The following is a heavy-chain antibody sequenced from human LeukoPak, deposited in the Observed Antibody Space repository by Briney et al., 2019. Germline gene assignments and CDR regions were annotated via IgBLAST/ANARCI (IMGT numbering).Heavy chain of an antibody. CDR1: GFTFSSFA. Sequence: GGSLRLSCAASGFTFSSFAMHWVRQAPGKGLEYVSAITSSGDTTYYANSVQGRFTIFRDNSKNTLYLQMGSLRAEDMAVYYCARGRTQAYGSGTYSDYWGQGTLVTVSS. CDR3: ARGRTQAYGSGTYSDY. V-gene: IGHV3-64*01. J-gene: IGHJ4*02. D-gene: IGHD3-10*01. CDR2: ITSSGDTT.